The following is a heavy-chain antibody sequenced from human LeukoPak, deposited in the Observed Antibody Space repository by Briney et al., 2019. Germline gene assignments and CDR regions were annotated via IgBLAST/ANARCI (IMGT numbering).Heavy chain of an antibody. Sequence: PGGSLRLSCAASGFTFSNAWMSWVRQAPGKGLEWVGRIISKTDDETAEYAAPVKGRFTISRDDSKNTLYLQMNSLKTEDTGVYYCTTDLRWELPPTDYWGQGTLVTVSS. J-gene: IGHJ4*02. CDR3: TTDLRWELPPTDY. D-gene: IGHD1-26*01. CDR2: IISKTDDETA. CDR1: GFTFSNAW. V-gene: IGHV3-15*01.